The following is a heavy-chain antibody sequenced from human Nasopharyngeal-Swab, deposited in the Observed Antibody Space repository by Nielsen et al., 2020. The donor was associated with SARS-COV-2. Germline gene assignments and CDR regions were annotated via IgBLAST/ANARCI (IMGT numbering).Heavy chain of an antibody. CDR2: INHSGST. Sequence: ESLKISCAVYGGSFSGYYWSWIRQPPGKGLEWIGEINHSGSTNYNPSLKSRVTISVDTSKNQFSLKLSSVTAADTAVYYCARGPLGYCTGGVCYGLDYWGQGTLVTVSS. CDR1: GGSFSGYY. D-gene: IGHD2-8*02. V-gene: IGHV4-34*01. J-gene: IGHJ4*02. CDR3: ARGPLGYCTGGVCYGLDY.